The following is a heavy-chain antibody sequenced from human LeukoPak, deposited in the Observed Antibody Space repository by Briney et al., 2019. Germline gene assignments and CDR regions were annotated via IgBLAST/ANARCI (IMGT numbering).Heavy chain of an antibody. CDR2: IGVSGVST. CDR1: GFTFSSFG. Sequence: GGSLRLSCAASGFTFSSFGMTWVRQAPGKGLEWVSSIGVSGVSTYYADSVKGRFTISRDNAKNSLYLQMNSLRAEDTAVYYCARELHTEGFDYWGQGTLVTVSS. D-gene: IGHD1-26*01. CDR3: ARELHTEGFDY. V-gene: IGHV3-23*01. J-gene: IGHJ4*02.